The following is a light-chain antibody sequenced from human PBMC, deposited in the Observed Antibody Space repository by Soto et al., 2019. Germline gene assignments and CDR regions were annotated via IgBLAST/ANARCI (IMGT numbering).Light chain of an antibody. V-gene: IGKV1-5*01. CDR3: QQYNSSPLT. J-gene: IGKJ4*02. CDR2: EAS. Sequence: DIQMTQSPSTLSASVGDRVTTTCRANQSISTWLAWYQQKPGKAPKVLNYEASTLKSGVPSRFSGGGSGTEFTLIISSLQPDDFATYYCQQYNSSPLTFGGGTKVEIK. CDR1: QSISTW.